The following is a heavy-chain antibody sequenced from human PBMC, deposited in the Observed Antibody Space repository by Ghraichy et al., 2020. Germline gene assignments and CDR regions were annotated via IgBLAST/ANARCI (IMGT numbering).Heavy chain of an antibody. CDR3: AKDQYYDFWSGTPGFDP. CDR1: GFTFSSYA. V-gene: IGHV3-23*01. CDR2: ISGSGGST. J-gene: IGHJ5*02. D-gene: IGHD3-3*01. Sequence: GGSLRLSCAASGFTFSSYAMSWVRQAPGKGLEWVSAISGSGGSTYYADSVKGRFTISRDNSKNTLYLQMNSLRAEDTAVYYCAKDQYYDFWSGTPGFDPWGQGTLVTVSS.